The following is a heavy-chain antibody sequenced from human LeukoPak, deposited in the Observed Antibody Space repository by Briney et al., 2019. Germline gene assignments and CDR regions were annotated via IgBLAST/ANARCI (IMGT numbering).Heavy chain of an antibody. J-gene: IGHJ6*03. CDR3: ARGIYYYYYMDV. V-gene: IGHV4-38-2*01. CDR2: IYHSRTT. CDR1: GYSISSGYY. Sequence: SETLSLTCAVSGYSISSGYYWGWVRQPPGKGLEWIGTIYHSRTTYYNPSLKSRVTISVDTSKKQFSLKLSPVTAADTAVYYCARGIYYYYYMDVWGKGTTVTVSS.